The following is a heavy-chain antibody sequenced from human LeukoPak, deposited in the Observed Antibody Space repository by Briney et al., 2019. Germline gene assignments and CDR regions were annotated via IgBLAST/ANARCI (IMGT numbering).Heavy chain of an antibody. Sequence: GGSLRLSCAASGFTFSNAWMRWVRQAPGKGLEWVGHIKSKTDGGTADYTTPVKGRFSISRDESKNMVFLEMNSLKTEDTAVYYCTTGTWIQLWLADYWGQGTLVTVSS. CDR2: IKSKTDGGTA. J-gene: IGHJ4*02. CDR1: GFTFSNAW. D-gene: IGHD5-18*01. V-gene: IGHV3-15*01. CDR3: TTGTWIQLWLADY.